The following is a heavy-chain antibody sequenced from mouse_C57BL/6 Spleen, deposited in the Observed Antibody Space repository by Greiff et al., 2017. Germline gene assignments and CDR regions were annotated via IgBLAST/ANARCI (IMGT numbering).Heavy chain of an antibody. CDR3: AREGDSSGSYAMDY. D-gene: IGHD3-2*02. CDR2: ISYDGSN. J-gene: IGHJ4*01. Sequence: EVQLQESGPGLVKPSQSLSLTCSVTGYSITSGYYWNWIRQFPGNKLEWMGYISYDGSNNYNPSLKNRISITRDTSKNQFFLKLNSVTTEDTATYYCAREGDSSGSYAMDYWGQGTSVTVSS. CDR1: GYSITSGYY. V-gene: IGHV3-6*01.